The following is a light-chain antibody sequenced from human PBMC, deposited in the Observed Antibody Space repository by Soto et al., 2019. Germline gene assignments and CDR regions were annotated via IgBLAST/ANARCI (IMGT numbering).Light chain of an antibody. J-gene: IGLJ3*02. CDR2: SNN. V-gene: IGLV1-44*01. CDR1: SSNIGSNT. CDR3: AAWDDSLNGCWV. Sequence: QSVLTQPPSASGTPGQRVTISCSGSSSNIGSNTVNWYQQLPGTAPKLLIYSNNQRPSGVPDRFSGSKSGTSASLAIRGLQSEDEADYYCAAWDDSLNGCWVFGGGTKVTVL.